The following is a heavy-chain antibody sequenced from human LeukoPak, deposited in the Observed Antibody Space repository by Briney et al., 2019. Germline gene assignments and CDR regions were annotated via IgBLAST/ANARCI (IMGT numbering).Heavy chain of an antibody. V-gene: IGHV1-46*01. D-gene: IGHD3-10*01. CDR2: INCSGGTT. CDR3: ARGIEVGGSFDY. CDR1: GYSFSNYY. Sequence: ATVKVSCKASGYSFSNYYMHWVRQAPGHGLEWLGIINCSGGTTNYAQKFQGRVTLTRDTSTSTVYMELSSLRSDDTAVYYCARGIEVGGSFDYWGQGTLVIVSS. J-gene: IGHJ4*02.